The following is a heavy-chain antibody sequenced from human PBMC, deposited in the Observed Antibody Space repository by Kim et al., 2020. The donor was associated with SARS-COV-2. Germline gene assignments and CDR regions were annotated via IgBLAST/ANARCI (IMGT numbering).Heavy chain of an antibody. V-gene: IGHV3-48*03. CDR1: GFTFSSYE. CDR3: ARPTITIFGVADAFDI. CDR2: ISSSGSTI. Sequence: GGSLRLSCAASGFTFSSYEMNWVRQAPGKGLEWVSYISSSGSTIYYADSVKGRFTISRDNAKNSLYLQMNSLRAEDTAVYYCARPTITIFGVADAFDIWGQGTMSPSLQ. D-gene: IGHD3-3*01. J-gene: IGHJ3*02.